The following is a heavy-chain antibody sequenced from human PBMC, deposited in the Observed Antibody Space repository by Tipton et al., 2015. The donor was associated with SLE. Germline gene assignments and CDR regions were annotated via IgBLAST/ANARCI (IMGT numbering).Heavy chain of an antibody. D-gene: IGHD1-26*01. V-gene: IGHV4-61*09. J-gene: IGHJ3*02. Sequence: TLSLTCTVSGGSISSGSYYWSWIRQPAGKGLEWIGYIYTSGSTNYNPSLKSRVTISVDTSKNQFSLKLSSVTAADTAVYYCAREGATGGDAFDIWGQGTMVTVSS. CDR1: GGSISSGSYY. CDR2: IYTSGST. CDR3: AREGATGGDAFDI.